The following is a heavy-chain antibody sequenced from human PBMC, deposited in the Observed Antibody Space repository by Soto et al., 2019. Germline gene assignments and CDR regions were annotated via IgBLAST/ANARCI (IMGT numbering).Heavy chain of an antibody. Sequence: SQTLSLTCAISGDSVSSNSAAWNWIRQSPSRGLEWLGRTYYRSKWYNDYAVSVKSRITINPDTSKNQFSLLLNSVTPDDTAVYYCARGTPLGLAEWFDPWGQGTLVTVSS. CDR3: ARGTPLGLAEWFDP. J-gene: IGHJ5*02. CDR1: GDSVSSNSAA. D-gene: IGHD7-27*01. V-gene: IGHV6-1*01. CDR2: TYYRSKWYN.